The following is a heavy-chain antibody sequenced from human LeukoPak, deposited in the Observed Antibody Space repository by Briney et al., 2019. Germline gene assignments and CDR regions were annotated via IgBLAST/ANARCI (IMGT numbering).Heavy chain of an antibody. J-gene: IGHJ5*02. Sequence: VASVKVSCKASGYTFTSYDINWVRQATGQGLEWMGWMNPNSGNTGYAQKFQGRVTITRNTSISTAYMELSSLRSEDTAVYYCARGRPAIIAARRGRWFDPWGQGTLVTVSS. CDR1: GYTFTSYD. CDR2: MNPNSGNT. D-gene: IGHD6-6*01. CDR3: ARGRPAIIAARRGRWFDP. V-gene: IGHV1-8*03.